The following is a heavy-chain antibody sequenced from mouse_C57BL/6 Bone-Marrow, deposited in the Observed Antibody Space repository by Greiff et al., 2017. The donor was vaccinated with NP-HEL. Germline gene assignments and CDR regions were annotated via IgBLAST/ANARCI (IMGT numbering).Heavy chain of an antibody. CDR2: IHPSDSDT. D-gene: IGHD1-3*01. Sequence: QVQLKQPGAELVKPGASVKVSCKASGYTFTSYWMHWVKQRPGQGLEWIGRIHPSDSDTNYNQKFKGKATLTVDKSSSTAYMQLSSLTSEDSAVYYCAIRSSYYAMDYWGQGTSVTVSS. CDR1: GYTFTSYW. J-gene: IGHJ4*01. V-gene: IGHV1-74*01. CDR3: AIRSSYYAMDY.